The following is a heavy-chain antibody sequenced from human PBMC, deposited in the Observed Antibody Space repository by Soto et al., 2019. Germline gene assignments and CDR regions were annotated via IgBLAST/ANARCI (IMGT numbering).Heavy chain of an antibody. Sequence: PSETLSLTCAVHGGSFSGYYWSWIRQPPGKGLEWIGEINHSGSIHYNPSLKSRVTISADTPNNQFSLKLSSVTAADTAVYYCGRGSQWLDYWGQGALVTVSS. CDR3: GRGSQWLDY. CDR1: GGSFSGYY. D-gene: IGHD6-19*01. V-gene: IGHV4-34*01. CDR2: INHSGSI. J-gene: IGHJ4*02.